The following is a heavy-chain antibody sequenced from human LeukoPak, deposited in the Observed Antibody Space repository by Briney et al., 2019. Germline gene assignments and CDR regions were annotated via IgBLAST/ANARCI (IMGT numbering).Heavy chain of an antibody. Sequence: GRSLRLSCAASGFTFSTYSMNWVSQAPGKGLEWDSYISSSSSAIYYADSVKGRFTISRDNAKNSLYLQMNSLRDEDTAVYYCARASTYCSSTTCYFDYWGQGTLVTVSS. CDR3: ARASTYCSSTTCYFDY. V-gene: IGHV3-48*02. CDR1: GFTFSTYS. CDR2: ISSSSSAI. J-gene: IGHJ4*02. D-gene: IGHD2-2*01.